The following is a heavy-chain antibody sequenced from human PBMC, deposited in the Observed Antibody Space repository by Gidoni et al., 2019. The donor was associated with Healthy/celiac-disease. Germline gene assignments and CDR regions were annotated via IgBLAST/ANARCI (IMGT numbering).Heavy chain of an antibody. CDR3: ARLDGMGDAFDI. D-gene: IGHD1-26*01. CDR1: GGSISSSSYY. CDR2: IYYSGST. J-gene: IGHJ3*02. V-gene: IGHV4-39*01. Sequence: QLQLQESGPGLVKPSETLSLTCTVSGGSISSSSYYWGWIRQPPGKGLEWIGSIYYSGSTYYNPSLKSRVTISVDTSKNQFSLKVSSVNAADTAVYYCARLDGMGDAFDIWGQGTMVTVSS.